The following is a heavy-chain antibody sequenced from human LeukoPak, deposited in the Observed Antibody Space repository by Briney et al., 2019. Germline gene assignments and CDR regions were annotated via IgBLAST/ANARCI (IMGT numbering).Heavy chain of an antibody. CDR3: AIRRIAAAGFDY. CDR1: GYTFTGYY. D-gene: IGHD6-13*01. Sequence: ASVKVSCKASGYTFTGYYMRWVRQAPGQGLEWMGWINPNSGGTNYAQKFQGRVTMTRDTSISTAYMELSRLRSDDTAVYYCAIRRIAAAGFDYWGQGTLVTVSS. V-gene: IGHV1-2*02. CDR2: INPNSGGT. J-gene: IGHJ4*02.